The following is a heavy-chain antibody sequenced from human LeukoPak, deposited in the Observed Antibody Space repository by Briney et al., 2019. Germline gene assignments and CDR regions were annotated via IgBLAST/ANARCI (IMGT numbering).Heavy chain of an antibody. J-gene: IGHJ4*02. D-gene: IGHD6-19*01. CDR1: GFTFSSYA. CDR3: ARGHSSGTPYFDY. V-gene: IGHV3-30-3*01. Sequence: TGGSLRLSCAASGFTFSSYAMHWVRQAPGKGLEWVAVISYDGSNKYYADSVKGRFTISRDNSKNTLYLQMNSLRAEDTAVYYCARGHSSGTPYFDYWGQGTLVTVSS. CDR2: ISYDGSNK.